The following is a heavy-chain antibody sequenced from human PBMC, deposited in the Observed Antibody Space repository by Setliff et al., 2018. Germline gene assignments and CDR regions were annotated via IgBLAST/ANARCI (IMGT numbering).Heavy chain of an antibody. J-gene: IGHJ6*03. CDR2: MHSDGAT. Sequence: PSETLSLTCTVSGLSISTNRYYWGWLRQPPGRGLELIGLMHSDGATYSNPSLQSRVTISLDTSKNQFSLSLTSVTAEDTAVYYCARMSGFQYIDVWDKGTTVT. CDR3: ARMSGFQYIDV. V-gene: IGHV4-39*07. CDR1: GLSISTNRYY. D-gene: IGHD3-3*01.